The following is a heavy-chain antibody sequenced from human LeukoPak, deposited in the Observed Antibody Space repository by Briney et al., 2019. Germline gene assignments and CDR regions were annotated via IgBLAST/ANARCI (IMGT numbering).Heavy chain of an antibody. J-gene: IGHJ5*01. CDR2: ISSSSYI. D-gene: IGHD6-13*01. Sequence: GGSLRLSCAASGFTFSSYSMNWVRQAPGKGLEWVSSISSSSYIYYADSVKGRFTISRDNAKNSLYLQMNSLRAEDTAVYYCARMGRYSSSWSDFWGQGTLVTVSS. CDR3: ARMGRYSSSWSDF. CDR1: GFTFSSYS. V-gene: IGHV3-21*01.